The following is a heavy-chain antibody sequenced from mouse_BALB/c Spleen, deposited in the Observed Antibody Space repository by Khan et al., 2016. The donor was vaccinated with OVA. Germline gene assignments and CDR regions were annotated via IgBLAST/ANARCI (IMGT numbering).Heavy chain of an antibody. CDR3: ARFSTISLDY. V-gene: IGHV5-12*02. Sequence: EVELVESGGGLVQPGGSLTLSCATSGFTFSDYYMYWVRQTPEKRLEWVAYISNGGGDPYYSDTIKGRFTISRDNAKNTLYLQMSRLKSEDTAMYYCARFSTISLDYWGQGTTLTVSS. CDR2: ISNGGGDP. J-gene: IGHJ2*01. D-gene: IGHD2-14*01. CDR1: GFTFSDYY.